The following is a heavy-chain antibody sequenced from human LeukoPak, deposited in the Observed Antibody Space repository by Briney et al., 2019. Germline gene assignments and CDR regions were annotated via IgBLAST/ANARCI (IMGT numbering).Heavy chain of an antibody. V-gene: IGHV4-59*01. CDR1: GGSISSYY. CDR2: IYYSGST. Sequence: SETLSLTCTVSGGSISSYYWSWIRQPPGKGLEWIGYIYYSGSTNYNPSLKSRVTISVDTSKNQFSLKLSSVTAADTAVYYCARERGALSFGYWGQGTLVTVSS. J-gene: IGHJ4*02. CDR3: ARERGALSFGY. D-gene: IGHD5-12*01.